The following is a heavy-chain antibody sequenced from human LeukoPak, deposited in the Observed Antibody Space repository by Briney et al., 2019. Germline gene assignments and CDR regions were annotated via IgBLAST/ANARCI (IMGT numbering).Heavy chain of an antibody. V-gene: IGHV3-74*01. CDR1: GFTFSTYW. D-gene: IGHD4-17*01. CDR2: INGDGSST. CDR3: ARASTTVPNLLDN. J-gene: IGHJ4*02. Sequence: GGSLRLSCVASGFTFSTYWMHWVRHAPGKGLLWVSRINGDGSSTNYADSVKGRFTISGDNAKNTLYLQMNSLRAEDTAVYYCARASTTVPNLLDNWGQGTLVTVSS.